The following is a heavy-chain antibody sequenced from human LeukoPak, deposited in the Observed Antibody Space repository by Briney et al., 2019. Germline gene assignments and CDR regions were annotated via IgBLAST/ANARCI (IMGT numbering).Heavy chain of an antibody. J-gene: IGHJ4*02. D-gene: IGHD6-13*01. Sequence: PSETLSLTCTVSVGSISSYYWSWIRQPPGKGLEWIGYIYYSGSTNYNPSLKSRVTISVDTSKNQFSLKLSSVTAADTAVYYCARGGGYSSSWSYWGQGTLVTVSS. CDR1: VGSISSYY. CDR2: IYYSGST. CDR3: ARGGGYSSSWSY. V-gene: IGHV4-59*01.